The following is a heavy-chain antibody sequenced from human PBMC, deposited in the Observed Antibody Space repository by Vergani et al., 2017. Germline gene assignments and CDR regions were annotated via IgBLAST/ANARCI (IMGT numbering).Heavy chain of an antibody. CDR2: IYTSGST. J-gene: IGHJ4*02. V-gene: IGHV4-61*02. CDR3: ARFSMGLIDY. D-gene: IGHD4/OR15-4a*01. CDR1: GGSISSGSYY. Sequence: QVQLQESGPGLVKPSQTLSLTCTVSGGSISSGSYYWSWIRQPAGKGLEWIGRIYTSGSTNYNPSLKSRVTISVDTSKNQFSLKLSSVTAADTAVYYCARFSMGLIDYWGQGTLVTVSS.